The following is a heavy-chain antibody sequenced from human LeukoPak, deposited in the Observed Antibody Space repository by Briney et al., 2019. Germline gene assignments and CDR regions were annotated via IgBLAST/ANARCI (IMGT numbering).Heavy chain of an antibody. J-gene: IGHJ4*02. CDR3: ARDVGVVVIPTGEYYFDY. Sequence: SVKVSCKASGGTFSSYAISWVRQAPGQGLEWMGGIIPIFGTANYAQKFQGRVTITADESTSTAYMELSSLRSEDAAVYYCARDVGVVVIPTGEYYFDYWGQGTLVTVSS. V-gene: IGHV1-69*13. CDR2: IIPIFGTA. D-gene: IGHD3-22*01. CDR1: GGTFSSYA.